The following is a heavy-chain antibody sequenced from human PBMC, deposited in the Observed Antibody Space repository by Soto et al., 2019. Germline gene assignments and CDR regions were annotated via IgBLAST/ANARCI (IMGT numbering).Heavy chain of an antibody. D-gene: IGHD2-2*01. CDR1: GCTFTSYY. CDR3: AREGIVVVPAAMGHDAFDI. V-gene: IGHV1-46*01. Sequence: ASVKVSCKASGCTFTSYYMHWVRQAPGQGLEWMGIINPSGGSTSYAQKFQGRVTMTRDTSTSTVYMELSSLRSEDTAVYYCAREGIVVVPAAMGHDAFDIWGQGTMVTVSS. CDR2: INPSGGST. J-gene: IGHJ3*02.